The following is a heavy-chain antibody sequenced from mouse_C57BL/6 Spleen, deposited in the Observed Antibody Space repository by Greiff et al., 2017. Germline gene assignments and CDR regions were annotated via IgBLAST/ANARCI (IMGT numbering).Heavy chain of an antibody. CDR1: GFNIKDDY. CDR3: TTDIRDTGFPD. V-gene: IGHV14-4*01. J-gene: IGHJ3*01. Sequence: EVQLQQSGAELVRPGASVKLSCTASGFNIKDDYMHWVNQRPEQGLEWIGWIDPENGDTEYASTFQGQATIPADTSSNTPYLQLSSLTSEDTAVYYCTTDIRDTGFPDWGQGTLVTVSA. D-gene: IGHD1-1*01. CDR2: IDPENGDT.